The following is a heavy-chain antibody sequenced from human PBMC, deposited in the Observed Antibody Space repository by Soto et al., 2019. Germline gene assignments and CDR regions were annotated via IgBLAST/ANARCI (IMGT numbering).Heavy chain of an antibody. J-gene: IGHJ6*02. V-gene: IGHV4-59*01. CDR3: ARDKTEWLPPHYYYYGMDV. D-gene: IGHD3-3*01. CDR2: IYYSGST. CDR1: GGSISSYY. Sequence: SETLSLTCTVSGGSISSYYWSWIRQPPVKGLEWIGYIYYSGSTNYNPSLKSRVTISVDTSKNQFSLKLSSVTAADTAVYYCARDKTEWLPPHYYYYGMDVWGQGTTVTVSS.